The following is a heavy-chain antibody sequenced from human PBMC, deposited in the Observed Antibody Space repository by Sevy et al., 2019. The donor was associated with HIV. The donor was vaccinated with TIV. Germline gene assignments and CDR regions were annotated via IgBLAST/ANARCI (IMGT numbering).Heavy chain of an antibody. CDR1: GFTFSSYA. D-gene: IGHD4-17*01. Sequence: GGSLRLSCAASGFTFSSYAMSWVRQSPGKGLEWVSAISGSGGSTYYADSVKGRFIISRDNSKNTLYLQMNSLRAEDTAVYYCAKSPDYGDYAGYFQHWGQGTLVTVSS. CDR2: ISGSGGST. V-gene: IGHV3-23*01. J-gene: IGHJ1*01. CDR3: AKSPDYGDYAGYFQH.